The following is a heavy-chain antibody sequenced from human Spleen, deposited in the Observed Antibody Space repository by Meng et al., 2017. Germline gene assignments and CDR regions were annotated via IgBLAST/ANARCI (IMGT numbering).Heavy chain of an antibody. V-gene: IGHV3-21*01. CDR2: ISGSSSNI. Sequence: GESLKISCETSGFTLSSYSMNWVRQAPGKGLEWVASISGSSSNILYGDSVKGRFTISRDNAKNSLYLQANSLRAEDTAVYYCARDETMIVVVITSGLGAFDIWGQGTMVTVSS. D-gene: IGHD3-22*01. CDR1: GFTLSSYS. CDR3: ARDETMIVVVITSGLGAFDI. J-gene: IGHJ3*02.